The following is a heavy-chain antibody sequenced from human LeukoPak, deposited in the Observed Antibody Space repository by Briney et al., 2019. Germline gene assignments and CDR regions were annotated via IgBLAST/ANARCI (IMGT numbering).Heavy chain of an antibody. CDR3: ARGEWELLLGYFDY. Sequence: SETLSLTCAVSGVSITDNWWSWVRQPPGKGLEWIGEILHTGPTNFNPSLKSRVTISMDKSKNQFSLKLSSVTAADTAVYYCARGEWELLLGYFDYWGQGTLVTVSS. CDR2: ILHTGPT. D-gene: IGHD1-26*01. J-gene: IGHJ4*02. V-gene: IGHV4-4*02. CDR1: GVSITDNW.